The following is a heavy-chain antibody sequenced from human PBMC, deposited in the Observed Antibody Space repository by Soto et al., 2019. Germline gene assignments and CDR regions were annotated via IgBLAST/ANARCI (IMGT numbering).Heavy chain of an antibody. CDR2: IYWDDDK. CDR1: GISLSTSGVR. CDR3: AQSWWGSYRYDY. V-gene: IGHV2-5*02. Sequence: QITLNESGPTLVNPTQTLTLTCTFFGISLSTSGVRVGWIRQPPGKALEWLALIYWDDDKRYSPSLKSRLTITQDTSKIPVVLNMVNMDPVDTDTYSRAQSWWGSYRYDYWGQGTLVTVSS. J-gene: IGHJ4*02. D-gene: IGHD3-16*02.